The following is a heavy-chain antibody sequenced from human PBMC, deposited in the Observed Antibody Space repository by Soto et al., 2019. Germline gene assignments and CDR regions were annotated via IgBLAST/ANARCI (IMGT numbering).Heavy chain of an antibody. V-gene: IGHV1-18*04. Sequence: ASVKVSCKASGYTFTSYGISWVRQAPGQGLEWMGWISAYNGNTNYAQKLQGRVTMTTDTSTSTAYMELRSLRSDDTAVYYCARDMEELRFLEWLLSPDYYYGMDVWGQGTKVIFS. J-gene: IGHJ6*02. D-gene: IGHD3-3*01. CDR2: ISAYNGNT. CDR1: GYTFTSYG. CDR3: ARDMEELRFLEWLLSPDYYYGMDV.